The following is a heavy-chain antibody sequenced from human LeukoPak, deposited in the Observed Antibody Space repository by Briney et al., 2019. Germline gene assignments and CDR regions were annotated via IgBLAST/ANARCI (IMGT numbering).Heavy chain of an antibody. Sequence: GGSLRLSCAASGFTFSSYWMSWVRQAPGKGLEWVANIKQDGSEKYYVDSVKGRFTISRDNAKNSLYLQMNSLKTEDTAVYYCTSHYYGSGSYFQNFDYWGQGTLVTVSS. D-gene: IGHD3-10*01. CDR2: IKQDGSEK. V-gene: IGHV3-7*03. J-gene: IGHJ4*02. CDR1: GFTFSSYW. CDR3: TSHYYGSGSYFQNFDY.